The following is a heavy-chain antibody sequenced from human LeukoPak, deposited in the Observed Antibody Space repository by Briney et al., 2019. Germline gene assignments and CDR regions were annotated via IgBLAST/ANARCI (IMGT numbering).Heavy chain of an antibody. CDR1: GGSISGYY. Sequence: SETLSLTCSVSGGSISGYYWTWIRQPAGEGLEWIGRVYTSGSTHDNPSLKTRLTMSVDTSKNQLSLKLSSVTAADTAVYYCARLITGTTTAFDIWGQGTMVTVSS. V-gene: IGHV4-4*07. D-gene: IGHD1-7*01. CDR3: ARLITGTTTAFDI. J-gene: IGHJ3*02. CDR2: VYTSGST.